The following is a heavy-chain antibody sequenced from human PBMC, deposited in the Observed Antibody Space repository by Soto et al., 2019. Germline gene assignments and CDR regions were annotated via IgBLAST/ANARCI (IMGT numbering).Heavy chain of an antibody. D-gene: IGHD3-22*01. Sequence: EVQLVATGGGLIQPGGSLRLSCAASGFIVSRNYMYWVRQAPGKGLEWVSVIDGGGYTYYADSVKGRFTISRDNSKNTLHLQMNSLRAEDSAVYYCARGGGSAYVTPPISNWFDPWGQGTLVTVSS. J-gene: IGHJ5*02. CDR1: GFIVSRNY. CDR2: IDGGGYT. CDR3: ARGGGSAYVTPPISNWFDP. V-gene: IGHV3-53*02.